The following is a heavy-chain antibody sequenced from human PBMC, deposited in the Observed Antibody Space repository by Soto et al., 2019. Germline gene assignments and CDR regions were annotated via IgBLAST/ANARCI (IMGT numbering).Heavy chain of an antibody. CDR3: ARDNDILTGYPTFDY. V-gene: IGHV3-33*01. CDR2: IWYDGSNK. D-gene: IGHD3-9*01. Sequence: GGSLRLSCAASGFTFSSYVMHWVRQSPGKGLEWVAVIWYDGSNKYYADSVKGRFTISRDNSKNTLYLQMSSLRAEDTAVYYCARDNDILTGYPTFDYWGQGTLVTVSS. CDR1: GFTFSSYV. J-gene: IGHJ4*02.